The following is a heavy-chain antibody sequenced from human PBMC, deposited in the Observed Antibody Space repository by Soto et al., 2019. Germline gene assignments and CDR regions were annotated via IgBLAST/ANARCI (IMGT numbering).Heavy chain of an antibody. CDR1: FTFDDYA. D-gene: IGHD1-20*01. CDR2: ITWDGGST. Sequence: FTFDDYAMHWVRQTPGKGLEWVSLITWDGGSTFYANSVRGRFTISRDNNKHSLSLQMTSLRTEDTALYYCARERGRITDYWGQGTLVTVSS. V-gene: IGHV3-43*01. J-gene: IGHJ4*02. CDR3: ARERGRITDY.